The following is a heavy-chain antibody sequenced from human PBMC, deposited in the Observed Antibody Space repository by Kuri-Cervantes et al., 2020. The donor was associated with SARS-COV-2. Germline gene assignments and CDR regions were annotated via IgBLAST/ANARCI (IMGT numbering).Heavy chain of an antibody. CDR2: IYYSGST. D-gene: IGHD3-10*01. V-gene: IGHV4-61*05. CDR3: ARGSQLTRKIGYYYMDV. J-gene: IGHJ6*03. Sequence: GSLRLSCTVSGGSTSSSSYYWGWIRQPPGKGLEWIGYIYYSGSTNYNPSLKSRVTISVDTSKNQFSLKLSSVTAADTAVYYCARGSQLTRKIGYYYMDVWGKGTTVTVSS. CDR1: GGSTSSSSYY.